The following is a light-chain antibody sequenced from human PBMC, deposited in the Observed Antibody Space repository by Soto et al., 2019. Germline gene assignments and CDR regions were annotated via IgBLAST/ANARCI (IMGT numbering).Light chain of an antibody. CDR1: QSVSSSY. CDR2: DAS. V-gene: IGKV3-20*01. Sequence: ETVLTQSPGTLSLSPGERATLSCRASQSVSSSYFAWYQQKPGQAPRLLIYDASSRATGIPDRFSGSGSGTDFTLTISRLEPEDFAVYYCQQYIRSPPSWTFGQGTKVEIK. J-gene: IGKJ1*01. CDR3: QQYIRSPPSWT.